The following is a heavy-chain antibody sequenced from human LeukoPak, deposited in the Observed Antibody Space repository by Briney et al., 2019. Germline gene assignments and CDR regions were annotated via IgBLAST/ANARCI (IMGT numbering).Heavy chain of an antibody. V-gene: IGHV4-34*01. CDR2: INHSGST. Sequence: SETLSLTCAVYGGSFSGYYWSWIRQPPGKGLEWIGEINHSGSTNYNPSLKSRVTLSVDTSKNQFSLKLSSVTAADTAVYYCARGGTMGRSYYYYGMDVWGQGTTVTVSS. D-gene: IGHD3-10*01. CDR3: ARGGTMGRSYYYYGMDV. CDR1: GGSFSGYY. J-gene: IGHJ6*02.